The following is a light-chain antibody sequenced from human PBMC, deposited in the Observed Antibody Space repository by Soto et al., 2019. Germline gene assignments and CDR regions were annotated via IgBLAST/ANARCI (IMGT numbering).Light chain of an antibody. CDR2: DVS. CDR1: SSDVGGYNY. V-gene: IGLV2-14*03. CDR3: SSYTSSSTLVV. Sequence: QSALTQPASVSGSPGQSISISCTGTSSDVGGYNYVSWYQHHPGKVPRLMIYDVSNRPSGVSYRFSGSKSGNTASLTISGLQAEDEADYYCSSYTSSSTLVVFGGGTKVTVL. J-gene: IGLJ2*01.